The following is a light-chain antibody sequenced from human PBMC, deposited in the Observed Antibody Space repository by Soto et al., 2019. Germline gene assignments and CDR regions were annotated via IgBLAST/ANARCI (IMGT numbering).Light chain of an antibody. V-gene: IGLV2-23*01. CDR2: EGS. CDR3: CSYAGSSTSV. J-gene: IGLJ3*02. CDR1: SSDVGSYNL. Sequence: QSALTQPASESRSPGQSITISCTGTSSDVGSYNLVSWYQQHPGKAPKLMIYEGSKRPSGVSNRFSGSKSGNTASLTISGLQAEDESDYYCCSYAGSSTSVFGGGTKLTVL.